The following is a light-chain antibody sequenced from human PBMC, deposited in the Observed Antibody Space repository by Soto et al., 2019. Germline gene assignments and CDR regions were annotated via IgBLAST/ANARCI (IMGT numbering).Light chain of an antibody. Sequence: EIVMTQSPDTLSVSPGETATLSCRASQSVGSNLAWYQQKPGQAPRLLISDASTRAAGLPARFSGSGSRTEFTLTISSLQSEDFAVYYCQQSNNWPKTFGQGTKVEIK. CDR2: DAS. CDR3: QQSNNWPKT. J-gene: IGKJ1*01. V-gene: IGKV3-15*01. CDR1: QSVGSN.